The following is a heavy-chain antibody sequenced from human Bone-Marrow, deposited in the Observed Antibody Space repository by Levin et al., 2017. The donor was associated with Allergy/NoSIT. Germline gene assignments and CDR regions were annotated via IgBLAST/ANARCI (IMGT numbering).Heavy chain of an antibody. CDR1: GLFFSDYY. CDR2: ISTSGGTI. V-gene: IGHV3-11*01. J-gene: IGHJ4*02. CDR3: ARDRSGTHYAFDF. Sequence: AGGSLRLSCAASGLFFSDYYMAWIRQAPGKGLEWISYISTSGGTIYYADSVKGRFTVSRDNAKDALFLQMNSLRAEDTAVYYCARDRSGTHYAFDFWGQGTLVTVSS. D-gene: IGHD1-26*01.